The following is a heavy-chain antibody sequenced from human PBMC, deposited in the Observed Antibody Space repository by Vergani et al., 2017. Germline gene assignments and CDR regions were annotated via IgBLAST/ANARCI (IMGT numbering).Heavy chain of an antibody. Sequence: VQRVKSGGGLVQPGGSLRLSCAASGFTLSSYWMHWVRQATGKGMVWVSSINSDGSSTSYADSVKGRFTIARDNAKDTLYLKMNSLRAEDTALYYCARGLLQCSSTSCYYYWGQGTLVTVSS. CDR1: GFTLSSYW. D-gene: IGHD2-2*01. CDR3: ARGLLQCSSTSCYYY. CDR2: INSDGSST. J-gene: IGHJ4*02. V-gene: IGHV3-74*01.